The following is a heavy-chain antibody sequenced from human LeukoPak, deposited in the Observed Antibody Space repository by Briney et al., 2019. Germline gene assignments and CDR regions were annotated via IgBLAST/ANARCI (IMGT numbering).Heavy chain of an antibody. D-gene: IGHD3-10*01. CDR1: GFTFSSYW. V-gene: IGHV3-74*01. J-gene: IGHJ4*02. CDR3: ARARVPGELNY. CDR2: INTDGTTT. Sequence: GRSLRLSCGASGFTFSSYWMHWVRQAPGKGLVWVSRINTDGTTTDHADSVKGRFTISRDNSKNMLYLQTNSLRAEDTAVYYCARARVPGELNYWGQGTLVTVSS.